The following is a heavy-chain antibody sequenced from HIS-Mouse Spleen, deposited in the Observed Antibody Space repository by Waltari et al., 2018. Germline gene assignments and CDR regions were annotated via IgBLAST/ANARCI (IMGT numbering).Heavy chain of an antibody. CDR2: SKPNSGGT. CDR3: ARALGYYFDY. Sequence: QVQLVQSGAEVKKPGASVKVSCKASGYTFTGYYMHWVRQAPGQGLEWMGWSKPNSGGTNDAQKFQGRVTMTRDTSISTAYMGLSRLRSDDTAVYYCARALGYYFDYWGQGTLVTVSS. J-gene: IGHJ4*02. V-gene: IGHV1-2*02. CDR1: GYTFTGYY. D-gene: IGHD7-27*01.